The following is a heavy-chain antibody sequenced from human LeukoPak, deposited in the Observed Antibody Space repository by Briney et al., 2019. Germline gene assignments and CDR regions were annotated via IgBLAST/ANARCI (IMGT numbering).Heavy chain of an antibody. V-gene: IGHV4-39*01. J-gene: IGHJ3*02. D-gene: IGHD3-22*01. CDR2: IYYSGST. CDR1: GGSISSSSYY. Sequence: PSETLSLTCTVSGGSISSSSYYWGWIRQPPGKGLEWIGSIYYSGSTYYNPSLKSRVTISVDTSKNQFPLKLSSVTAADTAVYYCARHRHAYYYDSSGHDAFDIWGQGTMVTVSS. CDR3: ARHRHAYYYDSSGHDAFDI.